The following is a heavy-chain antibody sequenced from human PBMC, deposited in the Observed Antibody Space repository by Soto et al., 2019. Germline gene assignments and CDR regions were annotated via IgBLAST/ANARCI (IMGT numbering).Heavy chain of an antibody. CDR1: GGTFSSYA. V-gene: IGHV1-2*04. CDR3: ATSRISIAVAGETEYYFDY. J-gene: IGHJ4*02. D-gene: IGHD6-19*01. CDR2: TNPNSGDT. Sequence: ASVKVSCKASGGTFSSYAISWVRQAPGQGLEWMGWTNPNSGDTNYTQKFQGWVTMTRDTSISTAYMELSRLRSDDTAVYYCATSRISIAVAGETEYYFDYWGQGTLVTVSS.